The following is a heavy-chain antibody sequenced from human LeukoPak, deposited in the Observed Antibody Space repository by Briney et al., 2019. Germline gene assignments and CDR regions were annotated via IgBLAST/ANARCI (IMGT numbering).Heavy chain of an antibody. Sequence: SWVRQAPGQGLEWMGWISAYNGNTNYAQKLQGRVTMTTDASTSTAYMELRSLRSDDTAVYYCARAAYGDYLNSWAWGQGTLVTVSS. D-gene: IGHD4-17*01. CDR3: ARAAYGDYLNSWA. V-gene: IGHV1-18*01. J-gene: IGHJ4*02. CDR2: ISAYNGNT.